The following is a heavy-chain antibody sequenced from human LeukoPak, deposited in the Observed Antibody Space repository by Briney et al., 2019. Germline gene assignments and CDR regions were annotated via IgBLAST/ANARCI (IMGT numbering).Heavy chain of an antibody. Sequence: ASVKVSCKASGYTFTGYYMHWVRQAPGQGLEWMGWINPSSGGTNYAQKFQGRVTMARDTSISTAYMELSRLRSDDTAVYYCARDVGEYCSSVSCYASDYWGQGTLVTVSS. V-gene: IGHV1-2*02. CDR2: INPSSGGT. CDR1: GYTFTGYY. CDR3: ARDVGEYCSSVSCYASDY. D-gene: IGHD2-2*01. J-gene: IGHJ4*02.